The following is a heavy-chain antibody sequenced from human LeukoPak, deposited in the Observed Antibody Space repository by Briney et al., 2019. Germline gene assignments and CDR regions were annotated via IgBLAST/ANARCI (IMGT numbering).Heavy chain of an antibody. CDR3: TTEPSSSF. CDR1: GYTFASYG. Sequence: ASVKVSCKASGYTFASYGISWVRQAPGQGLEWMGWISADNGNTKYAQKLQGRVTMTTDTSTSTAYMELRSLRSDDTAVYYCTTEPSSSFWGQGTLVTVSS. J-gene: IGHJ4*02. D-gene: IGHD6-6*01. CDR2: ISADNGNT. V-gene: IGHV1-18*01.